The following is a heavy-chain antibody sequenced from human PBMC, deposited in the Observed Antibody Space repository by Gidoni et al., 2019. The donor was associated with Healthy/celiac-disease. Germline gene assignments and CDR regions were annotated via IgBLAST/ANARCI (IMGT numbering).Heavy chain of an antibody. Sequence: QVQLVESGGGVVQPGRSLRLSCAASVFTFSSYGMHWVRQAPGKGLEWVAVISYDGSNKYYADSVKGRFTISRDNSKNTLYLQMNSLRAEDTAVYYCAKDRNVYYYYGMDVWGQGTTVTVSS. J-gene: IGHJ6*02. CDR2: ISYDGSNK. V-gene: IGHV3-30*18. CDR1: VFTFSSYG. CDR3: AKDRNVYYYYGMDV.